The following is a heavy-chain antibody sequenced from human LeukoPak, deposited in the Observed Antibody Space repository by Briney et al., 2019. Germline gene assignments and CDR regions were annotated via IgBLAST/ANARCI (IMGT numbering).Heavy chain of an antibody. CDR1: GGSISSYY. D-gene: IGHD3-9*01. J-gene: IGHJ3*02. Sequence: SETLSLTCTVSGGSISSYYWSWIRQPPGKGLEWIGYIYYSGSTNYNPSLKSRVTISVDTSKNQFSLRLSSVTAADTAVYYCARINYDILTGYHAFDIWGQGTMVTVSS. CDR2: IYYSGST. CDR3: ARINYDILTGYHAFDI. V-gene: IGHV4-59*08.